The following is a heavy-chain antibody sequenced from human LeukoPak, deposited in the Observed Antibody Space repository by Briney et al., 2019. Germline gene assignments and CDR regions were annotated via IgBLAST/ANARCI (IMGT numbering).Heavy chain of an antibody. D-gene: IGHD1-26*01. V-gene: IGHV1-18*01. J-gene: IGHJ3*02. CDR2: TSAYNGNT. CDR1: GYTFTSYG. CDR3: ARDLWELGEPDDAFDI. Sequence: ASVKVSCKASGYTFTSYGISWVRQAPGQGLEWMGWTSAYNGNTNYAQKLQGRVTMTTDTSMSTAYMELRSLRSDDTAVYYCARDLWELGEPDDAFDIWGQGTMVTVSS.